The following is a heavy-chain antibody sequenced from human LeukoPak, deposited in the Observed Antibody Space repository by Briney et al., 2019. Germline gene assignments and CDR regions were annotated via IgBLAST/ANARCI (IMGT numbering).Heavy chain of an antibody. J-gene: IGHJ4*02. CDR1: GFTFSIYP. CDR3: AKGSYYDILPGYMVY. D-gene: IGHD3-9*01. V-gene: IGHV3-30*04. Sequence: GGSLRLSCAASGFTFSIYPMHWVRQAPGKGLEWLAVISYDGNEKYYADSVKGRFTFSRDNSKSTLYLQMNSLRADDTAVYYCAKGSYYDILPGYMVYWGQGTLVTVSS. CDR2: ISYDGNEK.